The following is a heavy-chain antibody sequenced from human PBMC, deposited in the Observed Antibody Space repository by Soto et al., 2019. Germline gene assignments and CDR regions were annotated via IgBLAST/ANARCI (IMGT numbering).Heavy chain of an antibody. J-gene: IGHJ5*02. D-gene: IGHD5-12*01. CDR3: AGAWGDGYNPVS. CDR1: GGTFSSYA. CDR2: IIPIFGTA. V-gene: IGHV1-69*13. Sequence: SVKVSCKASGGTFSSYAISWVRQAPGQGLEWMGGIIPIFGTANYAQKFQGRVTITADESTSTAYMELSSLRSEDTAVYYCAGAWGDGYNPVSWGQGTLVTVSS.